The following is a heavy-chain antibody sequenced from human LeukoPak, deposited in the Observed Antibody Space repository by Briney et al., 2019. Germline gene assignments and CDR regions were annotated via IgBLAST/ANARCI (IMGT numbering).Heavy chain of an antibody. Sequence: GASVKVSCKASGGTFSRHAISWVRQAPGQGLEWMGGIIPIFGTANYAQKFQGRVTITADESTSTAYMELSSLRSEDTAVYYCARDRDWAGYSYGFYYWGQGTLVTVSS. CDR2: IIPIFGTA. CDR1: GGTFSRHA. V-gene: IGHV1-69*01. J-gene: IGHJ4*02. CDR3: ARDRDWAGYSYGFYY. D-gene: IGHD5-18*01.